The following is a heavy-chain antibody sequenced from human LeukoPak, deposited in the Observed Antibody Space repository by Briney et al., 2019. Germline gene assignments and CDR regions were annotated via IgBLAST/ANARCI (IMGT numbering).Heavy chain of an antibody. Sequence: SVKVSCRASGGTFSSYAISWVRQAPGQGLEWMGRIIPIFGTANYAQKFQGRVTVTTDESTSTAYMGLSSLRSEDTAVYYCARSLRYCSGGSCYWLYYFDYWGQGTLVTVSS. CDR2: IIPIFGTA. V-gene: IGHV1-69*05. D-gene: IGHD2-15*01. J-gene: IGHJ4*02. CDR1: GGTFSSYA. CDR3: ARSLRYCSGGSCYWLYYFDY.